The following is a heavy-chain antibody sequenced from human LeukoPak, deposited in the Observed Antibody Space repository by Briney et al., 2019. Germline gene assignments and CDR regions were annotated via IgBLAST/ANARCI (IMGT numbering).Heavy chain of an antibody. D-gene: IGHD3-10*01. CDR2: IYYSGST. V-gene: IGHV4-39*07. CDR3: ARSYYGSGDYYYYMDV. CDR1: GGSISSSSYY. J-gene: IGHJ6*03. Sequence: SETLSLTCTVPGGSISSSSYYWGWLRQPPGKGLEWVGSIYYSGSTYYNPSLKSRVTISVDTSKNQFSLKLSSVTAADPAVYYCARSYYGSGDYYYYMDVWGKGTTVTISS.